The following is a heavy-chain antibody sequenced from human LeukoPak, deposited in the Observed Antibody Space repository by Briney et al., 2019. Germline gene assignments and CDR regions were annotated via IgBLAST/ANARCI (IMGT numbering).Heavy chain of an antibody. V-gene: IGHV3-11*04. J-gene: IGHJ4*02. CDR3: ARSLIVASEDY. CDR1: GFRFDSFY. Sequence: GGSLRLSCAASGFRFDSFYMGWIRQVPGKGLDYIAFISASGAVPYYAESVKGRFTISRDNAKNTVSLQMNSLSADDTAVYYCARSLIVASEDYWGQGTLVTVSS. D-gene: IGHD3-22*01. CDR2: ISASGAVP.